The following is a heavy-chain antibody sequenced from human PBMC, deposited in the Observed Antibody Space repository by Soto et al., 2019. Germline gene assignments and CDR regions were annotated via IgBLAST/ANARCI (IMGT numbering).Heavy chain of an antibody. Sequence: QVQLVQSGAEVKKPGASVKVSCKASGYTFTSYGISWVRQAPGQGLEWMGWISAYNGNTNYAQKLQGRVTMTTDTAXXTAYMERRSLRADDTAVYYCARGLGVTIPLYGMDVWGQGTTVTVSS. V-gene: IGHV1-18*01. J-gene: IGHJ6*02. CDR3: ARGLGVTIPLYGMDV. D-gene: IGHD3-3*01. CDR1: GYTFTSYG. CDR2: ISAYNGNT.